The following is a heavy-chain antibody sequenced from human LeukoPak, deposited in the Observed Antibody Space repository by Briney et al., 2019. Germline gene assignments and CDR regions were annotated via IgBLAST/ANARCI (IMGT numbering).Heavy chain of an antibody. CDR3: ARDWGIAAATPYYFDH. CDR1: VGSISSGNYY. J-gene: IGHJ4*02. CDR2: IYMSGST. D-gene: IGHD6-13*01. Sequence: SETLSLTCTLSVGSISSGNYYSRWIRQSAGKGMEWIGNIYMSGSTRYNPSLMSRVAMSVDTSKNQFSLKISSATAADTAVYYCARDWGIAAATPYYFDHWGQGILVTVSS. V-gene: IGHV4-61*09.